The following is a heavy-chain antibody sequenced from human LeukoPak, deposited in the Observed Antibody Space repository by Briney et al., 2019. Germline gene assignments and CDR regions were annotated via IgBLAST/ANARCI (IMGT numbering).Heavy chain of an antibody. CDR1: GFTFNSYA. D-gene: IGHD6-13*01. V-gene: IGHV3-23*01. J-gene: IGHJ4*02. CDR3: AKTRPLDSSSWSHGDY. Sequence: PGGSLRLSCAASGFTFNSYAMSWVRQAPGKGLEWVSAISGSGDSTYYGDSVKGRFTISRDNSKNTLYLQMNSLRAEDTAVHYCAKTRPLDSSSWSHGDYWGQGTLVTVSS. CDR2: ISGSGDST.